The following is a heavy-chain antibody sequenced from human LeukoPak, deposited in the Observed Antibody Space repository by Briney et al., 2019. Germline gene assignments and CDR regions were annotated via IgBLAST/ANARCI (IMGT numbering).Heavy chain of an antibody. CDR1: GYSISSGYY. V-gene: IGHV4-38-2*02. D-gene: IGHD3-22*01. CDR3: ARDKGDSSGYYYDY. CDR2: IYHSGST. Sequence: SETLSLTCTVSGYSISSGYYWGWIRQPPGKGLEWIGSIYHSGSTYYNPSLKSRVTISVDTSKNQFSLKLSSVTAADTAVYYCARDKGDSSGYYYDYWGQGTLVTVSS. J-gene: IGHJ4*02.